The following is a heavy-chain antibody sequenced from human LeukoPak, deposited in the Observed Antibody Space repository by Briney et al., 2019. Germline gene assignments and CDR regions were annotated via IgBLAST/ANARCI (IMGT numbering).Heavy chain of an antibody. D-gene: IGHD6-13*01. J-gene: IGHJ3*02. CDR1: GFTFSSYA. CDR3: ARDLGQLDAFDI. V-gene: IGHV3-23*01. Sequence: PGESLRLSCVASGFTFSSYAMSWVRQSPGMGLEWLSAMSNSGGPEYYAASVKGRFTISRDNSKNTLYLQMNSLRVDDTAMYYCARDLGQLDAFDIWGQGTMVTVSS. CDR2: MSNSGGPE.